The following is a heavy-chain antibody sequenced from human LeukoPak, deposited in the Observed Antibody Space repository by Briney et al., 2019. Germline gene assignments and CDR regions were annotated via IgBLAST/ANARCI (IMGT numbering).Heavy chain of an antibody. V-gene: IGHV3-21*01. CDR3: AGTYGSGSYPNY. Sequence: GGSRRLSCAASGFTFSNYDMNWVRQAPGKGLEWVSSISSSSSYIYYADSVKGRFAISRDNAKNSLYLQMYSLRAEDTAVYYCAGTYGSGSYPNYWGQGALGTASS. J-gene: IGHJ4*02. CDR1: GFTFSNYD. CDR2: ISSSSSYI. D-gene: IGHD3-10*01.